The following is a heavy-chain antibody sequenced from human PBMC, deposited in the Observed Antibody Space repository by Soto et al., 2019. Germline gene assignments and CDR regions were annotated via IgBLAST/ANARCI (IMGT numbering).Heavy chain of an antibody. D-gene: IGHD3-3*01. V-gene: IGHV1-69*02. CDR1: GGTFSTYI. Sequence: QVQLVQSGAEVRKPGSSVKVSCKAPGGTFSTYIISWVRQAPGQGLEWMGRIIPIPDITNYAQKFQGRVTVTADRSTSTAYMELTSLKSEATAVYYWARKRITTRGGAFDLWGQGTMVTVSS. CDR3: ARKRITTRGGAFDL. CDR2: IIPIPDIT. J-gene: IGHJ3*01.